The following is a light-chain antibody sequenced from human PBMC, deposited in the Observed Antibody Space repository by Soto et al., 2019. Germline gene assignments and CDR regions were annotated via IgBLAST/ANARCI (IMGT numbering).Light chain of an antibody. J-gene: IGKJ1*01. CDR3: QHSAASPWT. CDR1: QSLTNSY. Sequence: EIVLTQSPGTLSLSPGERATLSCRASQSLTNSYLAWYQQKPGQAPRLLIFGASSRVTGVPARFSGSGSGTDFTLTISRLESEDFAVYYCQHSAASPWTFGQGTMVEIK. CDR2: GAS. V-gene: IGKV3-20*01.